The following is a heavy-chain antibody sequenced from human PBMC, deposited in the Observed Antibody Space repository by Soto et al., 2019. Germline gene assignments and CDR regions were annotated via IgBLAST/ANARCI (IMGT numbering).Heavy chain of an antibody. CDR2: ISWNSGSI. Sequence: GGSLRLSCAASGFTFDDYAMHWVRQAPGKGLEWVSGISWNSGSIGYADSVKGRFTISRDNAKNSLYLQMNSLRAEDTALYYCAKGRFGELQNYFDYWGQGTLVTVSS. D-gene: IGHD3-10*01. V-gene: IGHV3-9*01. CDR1: GFTFDDYA. J-gene: IGHJ4*02. CDR3: AKGRFGELQNYFDY.